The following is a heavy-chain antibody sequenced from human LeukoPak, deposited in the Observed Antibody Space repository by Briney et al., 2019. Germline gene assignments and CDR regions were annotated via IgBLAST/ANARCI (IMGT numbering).Heavy chain of an antibody. CDR3: AKASPLGRRARDPSYYFDY. J-gene: IGHJ4*02. CDR2: ISGSGGST. D-gene: IGHD3-10*01. Sequence: GGSLRLSCAASGFTFSSYSMNWVRRAPGKGLEWVSAISGSGGSTYYADSVKGRFTISRDNSKNTLYLQMNSLRAEDTAVYYCAKASPLGRRARDPSYYFDYWGQGTLVTVSS. V-gene: IGHV3-23*01. CDR1: GFTFSSYS.